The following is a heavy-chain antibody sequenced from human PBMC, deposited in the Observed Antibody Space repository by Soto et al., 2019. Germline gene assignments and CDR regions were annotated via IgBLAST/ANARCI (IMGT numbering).Heavy chain of an antibody. V-gene: IGHV1-69*01. Sequence: QVQLVQSGAEVKKPGSSVKVSCKASGGTFSSYAISWVRQAPGQGLEWMGGIIPIFGTANYAQKFQGRVTITADESTSTAYMELSSLRSEDTAVYYCASYDAYSSATNYYYYGMDVWGQGTTVTVSS. D-gene: IGHD6-19*01. CDR2: IIPIFGTA. CDR3: ASYDAYSSATNYYYYGMDV. CDR1: GGTFSSYA. J-gene: IGHJ6*02.